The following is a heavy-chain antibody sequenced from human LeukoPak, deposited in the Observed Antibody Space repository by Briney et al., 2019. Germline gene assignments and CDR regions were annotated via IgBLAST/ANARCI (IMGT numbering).Heavy chain of an antibody. V-gene: IGHV3-21*01. D-gene: IGHD1-14*01. J-gene: IGHJ4*02. CDR3: AKDRNPGVIDF. Sequence: GGSLRLSCTASGFTFSSYSMNWVRQAPGKGLEWVSSISGGSNYIYYADSVRGRFTISRDNAKNSLYLQMNSLRAEDTAVYYCAKDRNPGVIDFWGQGTLVAVSS. CDR1: GFTFSSYS. CDR2: ISGGSNYI.